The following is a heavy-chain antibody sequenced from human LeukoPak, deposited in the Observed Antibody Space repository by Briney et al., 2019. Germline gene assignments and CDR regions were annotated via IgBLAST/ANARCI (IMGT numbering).Heavy chain of an antibody. Sequence: GGSLRLSCAASGFTLSDHYMDWVRQAPGKGLVWVSRINSDGSGTNDADSVKGRFTISRDNAKNTLYLQMNSLRAEDTAVYYCARTRYGGNNYFDYWGQGSLVTVSS. CDR3: ARTRYGGNNYFDY. J-gene: IGHJ4*02. D-gene: IGHD4-23*01. CDR2: INSDGSGT. CDR1: GFTLSDHY. V-gene: IGHV3-74*01.